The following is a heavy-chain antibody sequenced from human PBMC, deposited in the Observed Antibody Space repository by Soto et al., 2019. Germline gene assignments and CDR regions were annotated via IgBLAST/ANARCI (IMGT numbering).Heavy chain of an antibody. V-gene: IGHV1-3*01. D-gene: IGHD6-19*01. Sequence: QVQLVQSGAEVKKPGASVKVSCKASGYTFTSYAMHWVRQAPGQRLEWMGWINAGNGNTKYSQKFQGRVTITRDTSASTAYMELSSLRSEDTAVYYCARDRSSGWYHYFDYWGQETLVTVSS. J-gene: IGHJ4*02. CDR3: ARDRSSGWYHYFDY. CDR2: INAGNGNT. CDR1: GYTFTSYA.